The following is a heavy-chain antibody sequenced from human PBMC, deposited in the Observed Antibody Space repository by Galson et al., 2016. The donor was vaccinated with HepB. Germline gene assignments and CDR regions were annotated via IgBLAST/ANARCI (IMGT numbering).Heavy chain of an antibody. D-gene: IGHD2-21*01. J-gene: IGHJ4*02. V-gene: IGHV2-5*02. Sequence: LVKPTQTLTLTCSFSGFSLFTHGVGVGWIRQPPGKALEWLSLIFWDDPKRYSPSLKSRLTVTKGTSEDQVVLTLTNTDPADTATYFCAHATYCGGDCYPTNDFDYWGQGTLVTVSS. CDR1: GFSLFTHGVG. CDR3: AHATYCGGDCYPTNDFDY. CDR2: IFWDDPK.